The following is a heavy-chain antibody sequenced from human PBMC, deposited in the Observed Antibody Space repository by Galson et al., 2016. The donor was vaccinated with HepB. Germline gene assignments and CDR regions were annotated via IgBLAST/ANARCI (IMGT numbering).Heavy chain of an antibody. J-gene: IGHJ4*02. CDR2: INVRNGET. Sequence: SVKVSCKASGYTFTDYYLHWVRQAPGQGLEWMGWINVRNGETNSAQRLQGRVTMTRETSTSTVFLDLRRLRSDDTAMYFCARGRSMPYFDSWGQGTLVTVSS. CDR3: ARGRSMPYFDS. D-gene: IGHD2-2*01. V-gene: IGHV1-2*02. CDR1: GYTFTDYY.